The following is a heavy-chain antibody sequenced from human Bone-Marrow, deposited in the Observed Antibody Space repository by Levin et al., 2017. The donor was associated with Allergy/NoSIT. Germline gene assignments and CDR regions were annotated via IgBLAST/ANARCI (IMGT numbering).Heavy chain of an antibody. J-gene: IGHJ4*02. Sequence: AGGSLRLSCAASGFSFSDYYMSWIRQAPGKGLEWISYISGTDDTIYYADSVKGRFTISRDNTKKSLYLQMNGLRADDTAVYYCARDYDFSGYYYYFDYWGQGTRVTVSS. CDR3: ARDYDFSGYYYYFDY. D-gene: IGHD3-22*01. V-gene: IGHV3-11*01. CDR2: ISGTDDTI. CDR1: GFSFSDYY.